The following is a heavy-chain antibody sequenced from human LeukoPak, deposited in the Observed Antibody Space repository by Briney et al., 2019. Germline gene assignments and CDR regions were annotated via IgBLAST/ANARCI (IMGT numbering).Heavy chain of an antibody. CDR2: ISGSGGST. CDR3: AKDRREGCSSTSCSLGPAEYFQH. V-gene: IGHV3-23*01. Sequence: GGSLRLSCAASGFTFSSYAMSWVRQAPGKGLEWVSAISGSGGSTYYADSVKGRFTISRENSKNTLYLQMNSLRAEDTAVYYCAKDRREGCSSTSCSLGPAEYFQHWGQGTLVTVSS. CDR1: GFTFSSYA. J-gene: IGHJ1*01. D-gene: IGHD2-2*01.